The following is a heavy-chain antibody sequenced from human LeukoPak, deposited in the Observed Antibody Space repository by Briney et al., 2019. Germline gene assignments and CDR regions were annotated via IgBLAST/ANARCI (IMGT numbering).Heavy chain of an antibody. Sequence: PSETLSLTCTVSGGSISSSSYYWGWIRQPPGKGLEWIGRVYYSGSTYYNPSLKSRVTISVDTSKNQFSLKLSSVTAADTAVYYCASPIYRYWGQGTLVTVSS. CDR3: ASPIYRY. CDR2: VYYSGST. CDR1: GGSISSSSYY. D-gene: IGHD3-16*02. J-gene: IGHJ4*02. V-gene: IGHV4-39*01.